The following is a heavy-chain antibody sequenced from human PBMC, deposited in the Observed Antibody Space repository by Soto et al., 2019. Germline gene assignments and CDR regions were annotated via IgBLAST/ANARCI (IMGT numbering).Heavy chain of an antibody. CDR1: GFTVSSNY. J-gene: IGHJ4*02. V-gene: IGHV3-66*01. CDR3: ARDWDVDTAGAFDY. CDR2: IYSGGST. D-gene: IGHD5-18*01. Sequence: EVQLVESGGGLVQPGGSLRLSCAASGFTVSSNYMSWVRQAPGKGLEWVSVIYSGGSTYYADSVKGRFTISRDNSKNTLYLQMNSLRAEDTAVYYCARDWDVDTAGAFDYWGQGTLVTVSS.